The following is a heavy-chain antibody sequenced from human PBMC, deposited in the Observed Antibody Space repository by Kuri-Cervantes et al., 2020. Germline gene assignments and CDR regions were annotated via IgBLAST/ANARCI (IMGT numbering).Heavy chain of an antibody. CDR3: ARRLYNFWSGSTNWFDP. CDR1: GGSFSGYY. V-gene: IGHV4-34*01. D-gene: IGHD3-3*01. J-gene: IGHJ5*02. Sequence: GSLRLSCAVYGGSFSGYYWSWIRQPPGKGLEWIGEINHSGSTNYNSSLKSRVTISVDTSKNQFSLKLSSVTAADTAVYYCARRLYNFWSGSTNWFDPWGQGTLVTVSS. CDR2: INHSGST.